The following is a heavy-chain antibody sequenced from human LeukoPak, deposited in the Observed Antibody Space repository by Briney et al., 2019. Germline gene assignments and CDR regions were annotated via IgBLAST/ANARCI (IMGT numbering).Heavy chain of an antibody. CDR3: ARGRRGYNSKPFDP. Sequence: SETLSLTCAVYGGSFSGYYWGWIRQPPGKGLEWIGEINHSGSTNYNPSLKSRVTISVDTSKNQFSLKLSSVTAADTAVYYCARGRRGYNSKPFDPWGQGTLVTVSS. D-gene: IGHD5-24*01. V-gene: IGHV4-34*01. CDR1: GGSFSGYY. CDR2: INHSGST. J-gene: IGHJ5*02.